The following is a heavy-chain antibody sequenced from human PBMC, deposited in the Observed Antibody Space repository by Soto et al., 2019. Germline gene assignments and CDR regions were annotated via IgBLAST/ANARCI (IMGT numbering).Heavy chain of an antibody. CDR1: GFTFSSSA. V-gene: IGHV3-73*01. Sequence: GGSLRLSCAASGFTFSSSAMHWVRQATGKGLEWVGRIRSKANSYATAYAASVKGRFTISRDDSKNTAYLQMNSLKTEDTAVYYCTRHTDYTVVTYNWFDPWGQGTLVTVSS. CDR3: TRHTDYTVVTYNWFDP. CDR2: IRSKANSYAT. D-gene: IGHD2-21*02. J-gene: IGHJ5*02.